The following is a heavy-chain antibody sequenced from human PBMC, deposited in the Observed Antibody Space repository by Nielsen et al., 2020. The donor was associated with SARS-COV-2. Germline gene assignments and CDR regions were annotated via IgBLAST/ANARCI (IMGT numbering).Heavy chain of an antibody. J-gene: IGHJ6*02. D-gene: IGHD2-15*01. CDR3: ARDRDPTGANIVLLVAANQGMDV. CDR2: ISGYNDKT. Sequence: WVRQAPGQGLEWMGWISGYNDKTNYPQNLQGRVTMTTDTATSTAYMELRSLRSDDTAVYYCARDRDPTGANIVLLVAANQGMDVWGQGTTVTVSS. V-gene: IGHV1-18*01.